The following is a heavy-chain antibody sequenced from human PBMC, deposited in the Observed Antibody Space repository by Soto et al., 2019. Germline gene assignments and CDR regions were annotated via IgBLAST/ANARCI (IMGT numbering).Heavy chain of an antibody. D-gene: IGHD3-10*01. Sequence: EVQLVESGGGLVQPGGSLRLSCAASGFTFNTHAMNWVRQAPGKGLEWVSHISGGSGTIWYADSVKGRFTISRDNAKNSLYLQMDSMRAEDTAVYDCERYGSGSNYKDPLDYWGQGTLVTVSS. J-gene: IGHJ4*02. V-gene: IGHV3-48*01. CDR3: ERYGSGSNYKDPLDY. CDR2: ISGGSGTI. CDR1: GFTFNTHA.